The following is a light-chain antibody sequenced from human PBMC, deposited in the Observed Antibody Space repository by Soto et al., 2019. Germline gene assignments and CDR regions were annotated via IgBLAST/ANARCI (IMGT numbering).Light chain of an antibody. CDR3: QQSYSTPIT. V-gene: IGKV1-39*01. Sequence: TQRTQSPLSLSASVGEKIIITCRASRDVGSDVSWYQQKPGKVPKLLIYAASTLQSGVPSRFSGSGSGTEFTLTISSLQPEDFATYYCQQSYSTPITFGQGTRLEIK. CDR1: RDVGSD. J-gene: IGKJ5*01. CDR2: AAS.